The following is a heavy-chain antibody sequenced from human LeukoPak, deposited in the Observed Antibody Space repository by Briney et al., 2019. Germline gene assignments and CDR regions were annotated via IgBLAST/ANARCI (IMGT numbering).Heavy chain of an antibody. J-gene: IGHJ6*03. CDR2: INHSGST. CDR1: GGSFSGYY. Sequence: SETLSLTCAGYGGSFSGYYWSWMRQPPGKGLEWIGEINHSGSTNYNPSLMSRVTISVDTSKNQFSLKLSSVTAADTAVYYCARQRNSSGWYRNYYYYMDVWGKGTTVTISS. CDR3: ARQRNSSGWYRNYYYYMDV. V-gene: IGHV4-34*01. D-gene: IGHD6-19*01.